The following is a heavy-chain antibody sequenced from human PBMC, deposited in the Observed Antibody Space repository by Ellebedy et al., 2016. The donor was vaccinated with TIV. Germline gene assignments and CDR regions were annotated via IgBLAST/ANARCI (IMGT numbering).Heavy chain of an antibody. Sequence: SETLSLTYTVSGGAVSSPSYYWSWIRQPPGKGLEWLGYVFSSGGSNYNPSLKSRVSISVDTSKNQFSLNLSSVTAADTAVYYCARIFLGYYGLDVWGQGTTVTVSS. D-gene: IGHD6-13*01. J-gene: IGHJ6*02. CDR3: ARIFLGYYGLDV. V-gene: IGHV4-61*01. CDR2: VFSSGGS. CDR1: GGAVSSPSYY.